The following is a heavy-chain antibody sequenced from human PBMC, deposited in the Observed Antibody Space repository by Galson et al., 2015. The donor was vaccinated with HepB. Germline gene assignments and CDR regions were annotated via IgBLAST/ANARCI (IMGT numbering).Heavy chain of an antibody. V-gene: IGHV1-18*01. J-gene: IGHJ4*02. D-gene: IGHD3-16*02. CDR3: ARDLLLGPDYVWGSYRVPFDY. CDR1: GYTFTSYG. CDR2: ISAYNGNT. Sequence: SVKVSCKASGYTFTSYGISWVRQAPGQGLEWMGWISAYNGNTNYAQKLQGRVTMTTDTSTSTAYMELRSLRSDDTAVYYCARDLLLGPDYVWGSYRVPFDYWGQGTLVTVSS.